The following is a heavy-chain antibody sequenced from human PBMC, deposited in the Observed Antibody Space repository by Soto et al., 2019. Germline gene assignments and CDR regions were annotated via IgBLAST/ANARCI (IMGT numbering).Heavy chain of an antibody. V-gene: IGHV3-23*01. Sequence: GGSLRLSCAACGFTFSSYSISWVRQAPWKGLEWVSAISGSGVSTYYADSVKGRFTISRDNSKKTLYLQMNSLRSEDTAVYYCARGATVVTGLHYWGERTLVAVCS. CDR1: GFTFSSYS. J-gene: IGHJ4*02. CDR2: ISGSGVST. D-gene: IGHD4-17*01. CDR3: ARGATVVTGLHY.